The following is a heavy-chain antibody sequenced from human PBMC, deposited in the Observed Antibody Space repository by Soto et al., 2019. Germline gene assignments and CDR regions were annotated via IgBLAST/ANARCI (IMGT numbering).Heavy chain of an antibody. J-gene: IGHJ4*02. CDR3: ARAPINDYGDDTFDY. Sequence: QVLLLQSGGEVKRPGSSVKVSCKASGDALKSYAISWVRQAPGQGLEYMGGISPSSDRAKYAQKFQGRITVTADIYTSTVYMELSSLKSKATAVYFCARAPINDYGDDTFDYWGQGTKVIFSS. CDR1: GDALKSYA. D-gene: IGHD4-17*01. CDR2: ISPSSDRA. V-gene: IGHV1-69*06.